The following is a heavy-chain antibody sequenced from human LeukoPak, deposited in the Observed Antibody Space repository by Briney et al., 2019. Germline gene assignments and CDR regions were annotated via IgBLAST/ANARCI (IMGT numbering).Heavy chain of an antibody. D-gene: IGHD6-6*01. Sequence: ASVKVSCKASGYTFTGYYMHWVRQAPGQGLGWMGWINPNSGGTNYAQKFQGRVAMTRDTSISTAYMELSRLRSDDTAVYYCARGRYSSSSYSFDYWGQGTLVTVSS. CDR2: INPNSGGT. CDR3: ARGRYSSSSYSFDY. CDR1: GYTFTGYY. J-gene: IGHJ4*02. V-gene: IGHV1-2*02.